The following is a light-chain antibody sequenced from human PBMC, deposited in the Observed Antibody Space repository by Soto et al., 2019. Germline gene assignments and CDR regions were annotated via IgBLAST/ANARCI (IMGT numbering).Light chain of an antibody. CDR1: QSISFH. Sequence: EIVLTQSPATLSLPPGERATLSCTASQSISFHLAWYQQRPGQAPRLLIQDASNRASGIPARFSGSGSGTDFTLANSILQSEDVAGYDCQHRTNWPSLTCGGGTKVE. CDR3: QHRTNWPSLT. CDR2: DAS. V-gene: IGKV3-11*01. J-gene: IGKJ4*01.